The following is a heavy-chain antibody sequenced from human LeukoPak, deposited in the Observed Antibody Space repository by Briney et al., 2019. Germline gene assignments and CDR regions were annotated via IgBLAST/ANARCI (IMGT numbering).Heavy chain of an antibody. CDR3: ARGRGAVAGFDY. CDR2: INPNSGGT. V-gene: IGHV1-2*02. CDR1: GYTFTGYY. D-gene: IGHD6-19*01. Sequence: ASVKVSCEASGYTFTGYYMHWVRQAPGQGLEWMGWINPNSGGTNYAQKFQGRVTMTRDTSISTAYMELSRLRSEDTAVYYCARGRGAVAGFDYWGQGTLVTVSS. J-gene: IGHJ4*02.